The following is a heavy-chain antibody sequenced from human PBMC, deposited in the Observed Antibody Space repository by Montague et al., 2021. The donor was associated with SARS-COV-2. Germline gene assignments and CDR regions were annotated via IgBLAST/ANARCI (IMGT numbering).Heavy chain of an antibody. CDR1: GFTFSTYA. J-gene: IGHJ4*02. V-gene: IGHV3-23*03. Sequence: LGLSCAASGFTFSTYALSWVRQAPGKGLEWVSVIYGGGTTTYYADSVKGRFTISRDNSKNTVYMQMDSLKADDTAVYYCAKGAYKFDYWGLGTLVTVSS. CDR2: IYGGGTTT. CDR3: AKGAYKFDY. D-gene: IGHD1-1*01.